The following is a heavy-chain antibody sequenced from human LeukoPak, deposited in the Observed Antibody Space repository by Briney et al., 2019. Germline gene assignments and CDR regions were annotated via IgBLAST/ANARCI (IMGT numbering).Heavy chain of an antibody. CDR3: ARGYIVVVPAAPGY. CDR1: GYTFTGYY. CDR2: INPNSGGT. J-gene: IGHJ4*02. V-gene: IGHV1-2*02. D-gene: IGHD2-2*01. Sequence: VASVKVSCKASGYTFTGYYMHRVRQAPGQGLEWMGWINPNSGGTNYAQKFQGRVTMTRDTSISTAYMELSRLRSDDTAVYYCARGYIVVVPAAPGYWGQGTLVTVSS.